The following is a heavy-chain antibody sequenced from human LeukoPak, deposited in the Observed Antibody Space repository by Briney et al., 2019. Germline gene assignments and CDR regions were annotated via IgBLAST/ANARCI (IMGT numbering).Heavy chain of an antibody. CDR1: GFTFSSYS. CDR3: ARDPAGGSYYSAFDI. Sequence: GGSLRLSCAASGFTFSSYSMNWVSQAPGKGLEWVSYISSSSSTIYYADSVKGRFTISRDNAKNSLYLQMNSLRAEDTAVYYCARDPAGGSYYSAFDIWGQGTMVTVSS. D-gene: IGHD1-26*01. J-gene: IGHJ3*02. V-gene: IGHV3-48*04. CDR2: ISSSSSTI.